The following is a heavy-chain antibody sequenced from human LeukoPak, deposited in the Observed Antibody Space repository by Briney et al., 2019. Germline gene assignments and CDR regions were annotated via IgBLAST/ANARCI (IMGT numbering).Heavy chain of an antibody. D-gene: IGHD3-22*01. CDR1: GYTFTSYD. V-gene: IGHV1-8*01. CDR2: INPNSGNT. Sequence: ASVKVSCKASGYTFTSYDINWVRQATGQGLEWMGWINPNSGNTGYAQKFQGRVTMTRNTSISTAYMELSSLRSEDTAVYYCARVRDYYDSSGYYEYFDYWGQGTLVTVSS. CDR3: ARVRDYYDSSGYYEYFDY. J-gene: IGHJ4*02.